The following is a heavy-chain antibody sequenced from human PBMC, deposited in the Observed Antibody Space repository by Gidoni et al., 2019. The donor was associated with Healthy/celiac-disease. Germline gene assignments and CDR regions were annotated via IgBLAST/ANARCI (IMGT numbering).Heavy chain of an antibody. D-gene: IGHD6-19*01. CDR2: IRSKANSYAT. V-gene: IGHV3-73*01. CDR1: GFTFRGSA. Sequence: EVQLVESGGGLVQPGGSLKLSCAASGFTFRGSAMHWVRQASGKGLEWVGRIRSKANSYATAYAASVKGRFTISRDDSKNTAYLQMNSLKTEDTAVYYCTRGIIAVAGSDFGEQFDYWGQGTLVTVSS. J-gene: IGHJ4*02. CDR3: TRGIIAVAGSDFGEQFDY.